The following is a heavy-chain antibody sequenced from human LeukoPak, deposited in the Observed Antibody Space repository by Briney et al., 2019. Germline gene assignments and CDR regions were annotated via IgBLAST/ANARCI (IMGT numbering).Heavy chain of an antibody. CDR2: IIPILGIA. V-gene: IGHV1-69*04. CDR3: ARNPPHVGYYFDY. D-gene: IGHD1-26*01. CDR1: GGTFSSYA. Sequence: ASVKVSCKASGGTFSSYAISWVRQAPGQGLEWMGRIIPILGIANYAQKFQGRVTITADKSTSTAYMELSSLRSEDTAVYYCARNPPHVGYYFDYWGQGTLVTVSS. J-gene: IGHJ4*02.